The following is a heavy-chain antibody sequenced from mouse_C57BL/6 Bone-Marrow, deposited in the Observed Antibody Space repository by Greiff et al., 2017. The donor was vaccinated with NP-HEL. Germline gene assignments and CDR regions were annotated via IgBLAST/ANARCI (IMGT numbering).Heavy chain of an antibody. J-gene: IGHJ4*01. Sequence: QVQLQQSGAELVKPGASVKMSCKASGYTFTSYWITWVKQRPGQGLEWIGDIYPGSGSTNYNEKFKSKATLTVDTSSSTAYMQLSSLTSEDSAVYYCARGGLLRIFYYAMDYWGQGTSVTVSS. CDR1: GYTFTSYW. CDR3: ARGGLLRIFYYAMDY. V-gene: IGHV1-55*01. CDR2: IYPGSGST. D-gene: IGHD2-3*01.